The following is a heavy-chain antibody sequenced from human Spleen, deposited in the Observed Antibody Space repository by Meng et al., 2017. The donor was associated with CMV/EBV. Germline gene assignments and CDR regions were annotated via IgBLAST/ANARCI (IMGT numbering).Heavy chain of an antibody. CDR3: ARDRMVPSRLFDL. Sequence: ASVKVSCKASGYTFTGYYMHWVRQSPGQGLEWMGWINPISGDTNFAQKFQDRVTMARDTSISTVYMDLSQLRSDDTAVYYCARDRMVPSRLFDLWGQGTLVTVSS. CDR2: INPISGDT. CDR1: GYTFTGYY. D-gene: IGHD2-8*01. V-gene: IGHV1-2*02. J-gene: IGHJ4*02.